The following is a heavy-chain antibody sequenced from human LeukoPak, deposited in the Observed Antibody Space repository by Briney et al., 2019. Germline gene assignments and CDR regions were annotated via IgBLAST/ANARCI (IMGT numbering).Heavy chain of an antibody. CDR3: AVATDYYGSGSYSNSFDY. Sequence: GGSLRLSCAASGFTFSSYAMHWVRRAPGKGLEWVAVISYDGSNKYYADSVKGRFTISRDNSKNTLYLQMNSLRAEDTAVYYCAVATDYYGSGSYSNSFDYWGQGTLVTVSS. V-gene: IGHV3-30*04. D-gene: IGHD3-10*01. CDR2: ISYDGSNK. CDR1: GFTFSSYA. J-gene: IGHJ4*02.